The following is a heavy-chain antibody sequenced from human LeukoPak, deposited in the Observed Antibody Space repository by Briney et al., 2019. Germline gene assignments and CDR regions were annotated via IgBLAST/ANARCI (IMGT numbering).Heavy chain of an antibody. V-gene: IGHV1-69*13. CDR3: ARDSGAYYYDSSGPLDY. Sequence: LRASVKVSCKASGGTFSSYAISWVRQAPGQGLEWMGGIIPIFGTANYAQKFQGRVTITADESTSTAYMELSSLRSEDTAVYYCARDSGAYYYDSSGPLDYWGQGTLVTVSS. J-gene: IGHJ4*02. D-gene: IGHD3-22*01. CDR2: IIPIFGTA. CDR1: GGTFSSYA.